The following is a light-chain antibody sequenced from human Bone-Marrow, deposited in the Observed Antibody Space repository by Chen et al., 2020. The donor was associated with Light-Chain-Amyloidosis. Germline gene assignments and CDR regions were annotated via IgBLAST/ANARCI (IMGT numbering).Light chain of an antibody. CDR1: QSISKNY. CDR2: GAS. J-gene: IGKJ2*01. Sequence: ESLLRQCPCTLALSPGERVTLSCRASQSISKNYVAWYQQRRGQAPRLLIYGASNRATGIPDRFSGSGSGTDFTLTISELEPEDFAVYYCQQYGTSPDYTFGQGTRLEIK. V-gene: IGKV3-20*01. CDR3: QQYGTSPDYT.